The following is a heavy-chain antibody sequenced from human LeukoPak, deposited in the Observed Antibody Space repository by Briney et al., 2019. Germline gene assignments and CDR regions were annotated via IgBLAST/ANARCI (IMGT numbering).Heavy chain of an antibody. CDR3: ARPTARLGWFDP. J-gene: IGHJ5*02. Sequence: SETLSLTCTVSGYSISSGYYWGWIRQPPGKGLEWIGSIYHSGSTYYNPSLKSRVTISVDTSKNQFSLKLRSVTAADTAVYYCARPTARLGWFDPWGQGTLVTVSS. CDR2: IYHSGST. CDR1: GYSISSGYY. D-gene: IGHD6-6*01. V-gene: IGHV4-38-2*02.